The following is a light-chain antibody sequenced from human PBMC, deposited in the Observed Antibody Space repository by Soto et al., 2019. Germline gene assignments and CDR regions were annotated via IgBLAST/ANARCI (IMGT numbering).Light chain of an antibody. CDR3: QSYVISLHNYV. CDR1: SSNIGAPYD. Sequence: QSVLTQPPSVSGAPGQRVTISCTGSSSNIGAPYDVHWYQHLPGTAPKLLIFGDNNRPSGVPDRFSGSKSGTSASLAITRLQADDEADYYCQSYVISLHNYVFGTGTKLTVL. CDR2: GDN. V-gene: IGLV1-40*01. J-gene: IGLJ1*01.